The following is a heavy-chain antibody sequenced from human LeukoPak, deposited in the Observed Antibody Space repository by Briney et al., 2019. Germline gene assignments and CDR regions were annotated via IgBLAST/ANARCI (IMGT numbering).Heavy chain of an antibody. D-gene: IGHD3-3*01. J-gene: IGHJ4*02. CDR1: GYTFTGYY. Sequence: GASVKVSCKASGYTFTGYYMRWVRQAPGQGLEWMGWINPNSGGTNYAQKFQGRVTMTRDTSISIAYMELSRLRSDDTAVYYCARDLSVYYDFWSGYYNYWGQGTLVTVSS. CDR2: INPNSGGT. CDR3: ARDLSVYYDFWSGYYNY. V-gene: IGHV1-2*02.